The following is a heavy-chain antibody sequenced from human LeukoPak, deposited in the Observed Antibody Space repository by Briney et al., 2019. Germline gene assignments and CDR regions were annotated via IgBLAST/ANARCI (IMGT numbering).Heavy chain of an antibody. D-gene: IGHD3-10*01. CDR1: GYTFTGYY. CDR3: ARGDYYGSGSYSSHYFDY. J-gene: IGHJ4*02. CDR2: INPNSGGT. Sequence: ASVKVSCKASGYTFTGYYMHWVRQAPGQGLGWMGWINPNSGGTNYAQKFQGRVTMTRDTSISTAYMELSRLRSDDTAVYYCARGDYYGSGSYSSHYFDYWGQGTLVTVSS. V-gene: IGHV1-2*02.